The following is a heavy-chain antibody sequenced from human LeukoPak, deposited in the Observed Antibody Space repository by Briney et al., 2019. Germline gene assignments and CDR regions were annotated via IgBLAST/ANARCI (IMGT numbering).Heavy chain of an antibody. J-gene: IGHJ4*02. CDR1: GYTFTGYY. Sequence: ASVKVSCKASGYTFTGYYMHWVRQAPGQGLEWMGWINPNSGGTNYAQKFQGRVTMTRDTSISTAYMELSRLRSDDTAVYYCARDMMGYCSSTSCPNDYWGQGTLVTVSS. D-gene: IGHD2-2*01. CDR3: ARDMMGYCSSTSCPNDY. CDR2: INPNSGGT. V-gene: IGHV1-2*02.